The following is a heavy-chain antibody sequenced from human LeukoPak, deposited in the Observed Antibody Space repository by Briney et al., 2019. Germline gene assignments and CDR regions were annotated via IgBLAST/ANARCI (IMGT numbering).Heavy chain of an antibody. CDR2: IWSDGSNR. D-gene: IGHD4-11*01. J-gene: IGHJ4*01. V-gene: IGHV3-33*01. CDR3: ARDAQRGFDYSNSLEY. Sequence: GRSLRLSCAASGFIYSHYGMHWVRQAPGKGLEWVAVIWSDGSNRFYAGSVKGRFTISRDNSQNTLFLQMNSLRAEDTAVYYCARDAQRGFDYSNSLEYWGHGTLVTVSS. CDR1: GFIYSHYG.